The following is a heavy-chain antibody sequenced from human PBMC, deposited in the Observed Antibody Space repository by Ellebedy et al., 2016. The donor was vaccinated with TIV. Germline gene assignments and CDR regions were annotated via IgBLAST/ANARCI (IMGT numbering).Heavy chain of an antibody. CDR1: GFTFGNYW. CDR2: IYNDGSST. V-gene: IGHV3-74*01. CDR3: VRDGSYDYGDY. J-gene: IGHJ4*02. Sequence: GESLKISCAASGFTFGNYWMHWVRQAPGKGLVWVSRIYNDGSSTSYADSVEGRFTISRDNPKNTVYLQMNSLRVEDTAVYYCVRDGSYDYGDYWGQGTVVTVSS. D-gene: IGHD3-16*01.